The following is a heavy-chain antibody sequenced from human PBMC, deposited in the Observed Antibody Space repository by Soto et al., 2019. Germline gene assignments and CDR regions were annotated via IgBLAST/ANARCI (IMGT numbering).Heavy chain of an antibody. CDR3: ARDLAYCAYGSCYTKWGS. Sequence: PXETLSLPCTVSGGSITSDDYHWTWIRQPPGKGLEWIGFIYYSGSYYNPSLKSRVTLSVDTSKNQFSLKLSSVTAADTAVYYCARDLAYCAYGSCYTKWGSWGQRTPVTVSS. V-gene: IGHV4-30-4*01. J-gene: IGHJ4*02. CDR2: IYYSGS. D-gene: IGHD2-15*01. CDR1: GGSITSDDYH.